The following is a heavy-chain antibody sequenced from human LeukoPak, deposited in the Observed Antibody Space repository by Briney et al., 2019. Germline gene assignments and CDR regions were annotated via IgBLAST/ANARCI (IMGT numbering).Heavy chain of an antibody. CDR2: IRYDGSNK. Sequence: GGSLRLSCAASGFTFSSYGMHWVRQAPGKGLEWVAFIRYDGSNKYYADSVKGRFTISRDNPKNTLYLQMNSLRAEDTAVYYCARGLRLGELSSDWGQGTLVTVSS. V-gene: IGHV3-30*02. J-gene: IGHJ4*02. CDR1: GFTFSSYG. D-gene: IGHD3-16*02. CDR3: ARGLRLGELSSD.